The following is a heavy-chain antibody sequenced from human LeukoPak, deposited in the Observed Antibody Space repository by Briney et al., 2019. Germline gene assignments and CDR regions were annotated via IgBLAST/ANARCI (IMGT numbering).Heavy chain of an antibody. CDR3: AQQQLAGDAFDI. CDR2: MNPNSGNT. CDR1: GYTFTSYD. J-gene: IGHJ3*02. D-gene: IGHD6-13*01. Sequence: ASVKVSCKASGYTFTSYDINWVRQATGQGLEWMGWMNPNSGNTGYAQKFQGRVTMTRNTSISTAYMELSSLRSEDTAVYYCAQQQLAGDAFDIWGQGTMVTVSS. V-gene: IGHV1-8*01.